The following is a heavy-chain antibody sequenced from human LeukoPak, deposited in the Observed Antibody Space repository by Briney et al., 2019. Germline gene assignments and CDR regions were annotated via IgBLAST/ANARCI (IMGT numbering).Heavy chain of an antibody. D-gene: IGHD5-24*01. CDR2: IKQEGSEK. CDR1: GFSFGNYW. CDR3: ARENRDGYDPYDWFDP. J-gene: IGHJ5*02. V-gene: IGHV3-7*01. Sequence: GGSLRLSCAASGFSFGNYWMSWVRQAPGKGLEWVANIKQEGSEKFCVDSVKGRFTISRDNAKNSLYLQMNSLRAEDTAIYYCARENRDGYDPYDWFDPWGQGTLVTVSS.